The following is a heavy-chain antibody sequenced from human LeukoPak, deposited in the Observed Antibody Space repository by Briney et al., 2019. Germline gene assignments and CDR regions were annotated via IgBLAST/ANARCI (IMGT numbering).Heavy chain of an antibody. J-gene: IGHJ4*02. CDR2: ISSSAGTI. D-gene: IGHD4-17*01. CDR1: GFTFSRFE. CDR3: ARVEATVTAFDC. Sequence: PGGSLRLSCSASGFTFSRFEMTWVRQVPGKGLEWISYISSSAGTIHYADSVKGRFIISRDNGKSSPYLQMNTLRAEDTAIYYCARVEATVTAFDCWGQGTLVTVSS. V-gene: IGHV3-48*03.